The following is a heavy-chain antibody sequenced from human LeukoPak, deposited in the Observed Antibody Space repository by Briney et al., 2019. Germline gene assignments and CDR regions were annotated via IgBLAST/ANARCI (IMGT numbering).Heavy chain of an antibody. V-gene: IGHV5-51*01. CDR2: IFPGGSDF. CDR3: ARQASNHAGWDV. Sequence: GESLKISCKGSGYSFTNNWLAWVRQMPGKGVECMGIIFPGGSDFTYSLSFPDQFTLSVDRSISTASLQRRSLRASNTAIYFCARQASNHAGWDVRGEGTTVTVSS. CDR1: GYSFTNNW. D-gene: IGHD1-14*01. J-gene: IGHJ6*04.